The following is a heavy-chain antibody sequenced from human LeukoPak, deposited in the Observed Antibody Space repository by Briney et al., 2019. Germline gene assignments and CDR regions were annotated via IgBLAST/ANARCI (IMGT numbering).Heavy chain of an antibody. V-gene: IGHV3-53*01. CDR1: GFTVSSNY. CDR2: IYSGGST. J-gene: IGHJ4*02. CDR3: ARGLYVDTTMPILY. D-gene: IGHD5-18*01. Sequence: GGSLRLSCAASGFTVSSNYVSWVRQAPGKGLEWVSVIYSGGSTYYADSVRGRFTISRDKSKNTLYLQMNSLRVEDTAAYYCARGLYVDTTMPILYWGQGTLVTVSS.